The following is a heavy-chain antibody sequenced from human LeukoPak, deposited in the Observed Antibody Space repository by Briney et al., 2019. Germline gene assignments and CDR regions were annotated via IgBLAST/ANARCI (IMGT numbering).Heavy chain of an antibody. V-gene: IGHV3-30*01. CDR3: AREDSGYYAPFDY. Sequence: GGSLRLSCAASGFTFSSCAMHWVRQAPGKGLEWVAVISYDGSNKYYADSVKGRFTISRDNSKNTLYLQMNSLRAEDTAVYYCAREDSGYYAPFDYWGQGTLVTVSS. CDR1: GFTFSSCA. D-gene: IGHD3-22*01. J-gene: IGHJ4*02. CDR2: ISYDGSNK.